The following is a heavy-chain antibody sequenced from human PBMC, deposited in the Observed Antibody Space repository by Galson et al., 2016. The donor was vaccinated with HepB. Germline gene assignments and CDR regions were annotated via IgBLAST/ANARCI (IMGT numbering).Heavy chain of an antibody. D-gene: IGHD6-13*01. CDR2: IGGGGGSS. CDR3: AKDTDSGWYGALDY. CDR1: GFTFSTYA. V-gene: IGHV3-23*01. J-gene: IGHJ4*02. Sequence: SLRLSCAVSGFTFSTYAMSWVRQAPGKGLEWVSVIGGGGGSSYYAASVKGRFTISRDNSKNTVYLQMNSLRVEDTAIYYCAKDTDSGWYGALDYWGQGALVIVSS.